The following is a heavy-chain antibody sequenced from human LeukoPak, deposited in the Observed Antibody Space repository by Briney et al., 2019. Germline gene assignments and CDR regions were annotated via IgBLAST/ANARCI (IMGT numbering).Heavy chain of an antibody. CDR3: ARVGRYSSIWPPEGDDAFDI. J-gene: IGHJ3*02. D-gene: IGHD6-13*01. V-gene: IGHV1-18*01. CDR2: ISGYNGNT. CDR1: GYIFTSYG. Sequence: ASVKVSCKASGYIFTSYGISWVRQAPGQGLEWMGWISGYNGNTHYEQKFQGRVTMTTYTPTSTAYMYLRNLRSDETAPYYCARVGRYSSIWPPEGDDAFDIWGQGTVVTVSS.